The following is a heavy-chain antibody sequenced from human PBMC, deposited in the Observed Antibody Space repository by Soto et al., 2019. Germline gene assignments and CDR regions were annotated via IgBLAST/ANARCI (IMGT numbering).Heavy chain of an antibody. CDR2: ISGSGGST. J-gene: IGHJ5*02. CDR1: GFTFSSYA. V-gene: IGHV3-23*01. CDR3: AKGYCSSTSCPGGS. Sequence: GGSLRLSCAASGFTFSSYAMSWVRQAPGKGLEWVSAISGSGGSTYYADSVKGRFTISRDNSKNTLYLQMNSLRAEDTAVYYCAKGYCSSTSCPGGSWGQGTLVTVSS. D-gene: IGHD2-2*01.